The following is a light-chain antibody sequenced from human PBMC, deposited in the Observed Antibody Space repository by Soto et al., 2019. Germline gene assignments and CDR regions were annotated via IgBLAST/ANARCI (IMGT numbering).Light chain of an antibody. J-gene: IGKJ4*01. CDR1: QTVNNY. CDR2: DAS. V-gene: IGKV3-11*01. Sequence: ETVLTQSPATLSLSPGESATLSCRTSQTVNNYVAWYQQRHGQPPRLLIHDASKRATGVPARFSGSGSGTDFTLTISSLEPEDSAVYYCQQRSNSLTVGGGTKVDIK. CDR3: QQRSNSLT.